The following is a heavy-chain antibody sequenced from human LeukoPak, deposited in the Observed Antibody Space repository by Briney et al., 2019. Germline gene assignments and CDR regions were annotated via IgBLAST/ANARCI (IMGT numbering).Heavy chain of an antibody. J-gene: IGHJ4*02. Sequence: PGGSLRLSCAASGFTFSSYSMNWVRQAPGKGLEWVSYISSSGSTIYYADSVKGRFTISRDNAKNSLYLQMNSLRAEDTAVYYCARVELDSSGYYFDYWGQGTLVTVSS. CDR3: ARVELDSSGYYFDY. CDR2: ISSSGSTI. CDR1: GFTFSSYS. D-gene: IGHD3-22*01. V-gene: IGHV3-48*04.